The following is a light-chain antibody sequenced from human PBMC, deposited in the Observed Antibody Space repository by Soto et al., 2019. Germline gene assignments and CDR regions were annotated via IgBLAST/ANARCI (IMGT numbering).Light chain of an antibody. CDR2: KVS. V-gene: IGLV2-14*01. Sequence: QAVVTQPASVSGSPGQSITISCTGTSSDVGGYNYVSWYQQYPGRVPKLLIYKVSNRHSGVSNRFSGSKSGNTASLTISGLQAEDEADYFCTSPTPGSLYVFGTGTKLTVL. J-gene: IGLJ1*01. CDR1: SSDVGGYNY. CDR3: TSPTPGSLYV.